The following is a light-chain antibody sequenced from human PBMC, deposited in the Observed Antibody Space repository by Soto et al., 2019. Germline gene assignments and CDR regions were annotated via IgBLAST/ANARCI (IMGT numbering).Light chain of an antibody. CDR2: KDS. CDR1: ALPKQY. V-gene: IGLV3-25*03. CDR3: QSADSSGVV. J-gene: IGLJ2*01. Sequence: SYELTQPPSVSVSPGQTARSTCSGDALPKQYAYWYQQKPGQAPVLVIYKDSERPSGIPERFSGSSSGTTVTLTISGVQAEDEADYYCQSADSSGVVFCGGTKLTVL.